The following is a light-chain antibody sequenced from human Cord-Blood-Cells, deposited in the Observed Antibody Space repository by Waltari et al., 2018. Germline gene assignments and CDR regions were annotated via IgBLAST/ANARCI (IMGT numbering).Light chain of an antibody. CDR3: QQSYRTTQT. CDR2: AAS. CDR1: QSISSY. V-gene: IGKV1-39*01. J-gene: IGKJ2*01. Sequence: DIQMTQSPSSLSASVGDRGTITCRASQSISSYLNWYQQQPGKAPKLLIYAASSLQSGLPPRFSGNGSGTDFTLTISSLQPEDFATYYCQQSYRTTQTFGQGTKLEIK.